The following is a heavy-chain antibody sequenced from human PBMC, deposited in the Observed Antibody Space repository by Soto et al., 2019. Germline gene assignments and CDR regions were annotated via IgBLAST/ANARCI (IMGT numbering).Heavy chain of an antibody. CDR3: ARDVAPISVAGTDFDY. V-gene: IGHV3-74*01. Sequence: GGSLRLSCAASGFTFSSYWMHWVRQAPGKGLVWVSRIKSDGSSTSYADSVKGRFSISRDNAKNTLYLQMNSLRAEDTAVYYCARDVAPISVAGTDFDYWGQGTLVTVYS. CDR1: GFTFSSYW. J-gene: IGHJ4*02. D-gene: IGHD6-19*01. CDR2: IKSDGSST.